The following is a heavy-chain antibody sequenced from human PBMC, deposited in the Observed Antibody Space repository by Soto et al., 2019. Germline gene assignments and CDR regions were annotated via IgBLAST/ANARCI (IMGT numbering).Heavy chain of an antibody. CDR2: INHSGST. Sequence: QVQLQQWGAGLLKPSETLSLTCAVYGGSFSGYYWSWIRQPPGKGLEWIGEINHSGSTNYNPSLKSRVTISVDTSKNQFSLKLSSVTAADTAVYYCARGLQRSKRGGYYFDYWGQGTLVTVSS. J-gene: IGHJ4*02. D-gene: IGHD3-16*01. V-gene: IGHV4-34*01. CDR3: ARGLQRSKRGGYYFDY. CDR1: GGSFSGYY.